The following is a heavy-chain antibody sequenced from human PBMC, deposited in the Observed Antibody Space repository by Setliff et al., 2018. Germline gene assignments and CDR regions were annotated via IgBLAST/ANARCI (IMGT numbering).Heavy chain of an antibody. D-gene: IGHD2-8*01. CDR2: IDWDDDK. V-gene: IGHV2-70*11. J-gene: IGHJ3*02. CDR3: ARINRSVLGEAFDI. Sequence: TLSLTCAVSVYSISRDCHWGWIRQPPGKALEWLARIDWDDDKYYSTSLKTRLTISKDTSKNQVVLTMTNMDPVDTATYYCARINRSVLGEAFDIWGQGTMVTVSS. CDR1: VYSISRDCHW.